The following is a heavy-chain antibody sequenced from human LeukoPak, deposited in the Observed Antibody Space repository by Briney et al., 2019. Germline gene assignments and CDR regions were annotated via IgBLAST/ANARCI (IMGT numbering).Heavy chain of an antibody. CDR2: FDLEDGEI. CDR1: GHALKKLS. Sequence: ASVKVSCKVSGHALKKLSMHWVRQAPGKGGEWMGGFDLEDGEIVYSQKFQGRVNITGDTSLGKIYMELRRLRDRGTAVYYCATDLVGGTRRDFDHWGQGTLVTVSS. D-gene: IGHD2-15*01. V-gene: IGHV1-24*01. J-gene: IGHJ4*02. CDR3: ATDLVGGTRRDFDH.